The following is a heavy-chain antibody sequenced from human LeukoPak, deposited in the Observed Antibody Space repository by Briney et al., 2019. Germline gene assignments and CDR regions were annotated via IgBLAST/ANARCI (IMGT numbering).Heavy chain of an antibody. CDR2: INSDGGGA. Sequence: AGGSLRLFCAASGITFGNNWMHWVRQGPGKGLVWISRINSDGGGAIYADSVKGRFTVSRGNAKNTLYLQMNSLRAEDTAVYYCARDVPHSWFDTWGQGTLVTVSP. J-gene: IGHJ5*02. CDR1: GITFGNNW. CDR3: ARDVPHSWFDT. V-gene: IGHV3-74*01.